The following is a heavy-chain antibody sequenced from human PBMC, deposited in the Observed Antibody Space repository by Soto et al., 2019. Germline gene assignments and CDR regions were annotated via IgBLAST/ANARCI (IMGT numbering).Heavy chain of an antibody. CDR1: GGSISSYY. CDR2: IYYSGST. J-gene: IGHJ6*02. CDR3: ARVGRYDFWSGYGTKNGMDV. Sequence: SSETLSLTCTVSGGSISSYYWSWIRQPPGKGLEWIGYIYYSGSTNYNPSLKSRVTISVDTSKNQFSLKLSSVTAADTAVYYCARVGRYDFWSGYGTKNGMDVWGQGTTVTVS. D-gene: IGHD3-3*01. V-gene: IGHV4-59*01.